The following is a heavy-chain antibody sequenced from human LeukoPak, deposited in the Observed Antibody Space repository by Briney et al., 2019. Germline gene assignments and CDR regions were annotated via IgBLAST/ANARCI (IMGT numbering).Heavy chain of an antibody. D-gene: IGHD3-22*01. CDR3: ARVAIGDYDSSGYYFDY. CDR1: GFTFSSYS. J-gene: IGHJ4*02. Sequence: GGSPRLSCAASGFTFSSYSMNWVRQAPGKGLEWVSSISSSSSYIYYADSVKGRFTISRDNAKNSLYLQMNSLRAEDTAVYYCARVAIGDYDSSGYYFDYWGQGTLVTVSS. CDR2: ISSSSSYI. V-gene: IGHV3-21*01.